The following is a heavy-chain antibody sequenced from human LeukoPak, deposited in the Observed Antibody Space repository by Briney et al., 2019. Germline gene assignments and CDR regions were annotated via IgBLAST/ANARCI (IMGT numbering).Heavy chain of an antibody. CDR2: INWNGGST. D-gene: IGHD6-19*01. CDR1: GFTFDDYG. J-gene: IGHJ6*02. Sequence: PGGSLRLSCAASGFTFDDYGMSWVSQAPGKGLEWVSGINWNGGSTGYADSVKGRFTISRDNAKNSLYLQMNSLRAEDTALYHCARASIAVAGTTYYYYGMDVWGQGTTVTVSS. V-gene: IGHV3-20*01. CDR3: ARASIAVAGTTYYYYGMDV.